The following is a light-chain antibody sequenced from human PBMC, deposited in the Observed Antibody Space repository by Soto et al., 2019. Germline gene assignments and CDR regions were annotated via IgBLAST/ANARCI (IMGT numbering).Light chain of an antibody. V-gene: IGKV3-15*01. CDR3: QQRSHWPLT. CDR1: QSVRSN. CDR2: GAS. J-gene: IGKJ4*01. Sequence: VVMTHSPARLSGSPLEIGRLSAMASQSVRSNLAWYQQKPGQSPRLLIYGASTRATGVPARFSGRGSGTEFTLTISSLQSEDFAVYYCQQRSHWPLTFGGGTKVDI.